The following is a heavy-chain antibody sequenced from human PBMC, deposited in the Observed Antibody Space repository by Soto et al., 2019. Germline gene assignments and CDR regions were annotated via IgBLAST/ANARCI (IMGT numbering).Heavy chain of an antibody. CDR2: INHSGST. D-gene: IGHD4-17*01. J-gene: IGHJ6*02. CDR1: GGSFSGYY. Sequence: SETLSLTCAVYGGSFSGYYWSWIRQPPGKGLEWIGEINHSGSTNYNPSLKSRVTISVDTSKNQFSLKLSSVTAADTAVYYCATDYGGNSRDYYYYYGMDVWGQGTTVTVSS. CDR3: ATDYGGNSRDYYYYYGMDV. V-gene: IGHV4-34*01.